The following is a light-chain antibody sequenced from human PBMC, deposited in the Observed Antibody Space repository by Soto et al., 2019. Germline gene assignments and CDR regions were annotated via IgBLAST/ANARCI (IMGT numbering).Light chain of an antibody. CDR2: GAS. CDR1: QSVSSSY. J-gene: IGKJ1*01. V-gene: IGKV3-20*01. Sequence: EIVLTQSPGTLSXXPXXXXXPXXRASQSVSSSYLAWYQQKPGQAPRLLIYGASSRATGIPDRFSGSGSGTDFTLTISRLEPEDFAVYYCQQYGSSRTFGQGTKVDIK. CDR3: QQYGSSRT.